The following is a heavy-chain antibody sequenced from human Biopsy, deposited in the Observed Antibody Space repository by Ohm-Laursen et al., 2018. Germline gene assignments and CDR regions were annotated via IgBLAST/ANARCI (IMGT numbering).Heavy chain of an antibody. Sequence: SSVKVSCKASGGTFTNHAIGWVRQAPGQGLEWVGSSIPLFNTANYADKFQGRVTLTADKSTTTAYMELSSLRSEDTAIYYCARFPLGAYDDSGSYRAVEHWYFDLWGRGTLVTVSS. V-gene: IGHV1-69*06. CDR1: GGTFTNHA. CDR3: ARFPLGAYDDSGSYRAVEHWYFDL. J-gene: IGHJ2*01. D-gene: IGHD3-22*01. CDR2: SIPLFNTA.